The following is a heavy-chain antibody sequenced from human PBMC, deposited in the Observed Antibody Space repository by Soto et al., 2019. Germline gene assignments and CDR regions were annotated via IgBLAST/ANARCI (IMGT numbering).Heavy chain of an antibody. J-gene: IGHJ6*02. V-gene: IGHV3-30-3*01. D-gene: IGHD3-3*01. Sequence: QVQLVESGGGVVKPGSSLRLSCAASGFTLSSYAMHWVRQAPGKGLEGVAVISYEGSNKYYADSVKGRFTISRDNSKNTLYLQMNSLRAEDTAVYYCARDRAVWNYDFWSGLYYYYGMDVWGQGTTVTVSS. CDR1: GFTLSSYA. CDR3: ARDRAVWNYDFWSGLYYYYGMDV. CDR2: ISYEGSNK.